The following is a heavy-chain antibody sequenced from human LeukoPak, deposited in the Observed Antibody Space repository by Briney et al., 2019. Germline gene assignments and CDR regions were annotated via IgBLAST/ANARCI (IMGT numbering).Heavy chain of an antibody. Sequence: PSETLSLTCTVSGGSISSSSYYWGWIRQPPGKGLEWIGSIYYSGSTYYNPSLKSRVTISVDTSKNQFSLKLSSVTAADTAVYYCARDLLEWLFTGNWFDPWGQGTLVTVSS. CDR1: GGSISSSSYY. V-gene: IGHV4-39*07. CDR3: ARDLLEWLFTGNWFDP. CDR2: IYYSGST. D-gene: IGHD3-3*01. J-gene: IGHJ5*02.